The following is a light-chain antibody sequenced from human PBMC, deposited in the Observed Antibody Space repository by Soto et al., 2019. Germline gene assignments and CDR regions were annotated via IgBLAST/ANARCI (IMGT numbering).Light chain of an antibody. CDR3: QQYNNLWT. CDR1: KSVSSN. Sequence: EIVMIQCRATLSVYQGERETISCRASKSVSSNLGWYQMKPGQAHRLLIYGASNRASDIPARLSCSGAGTKFPLTISSLQSEESAVYNCQQYNNLWTFGQGT. J-gene: IGKJ1*01. V-gene: IGKV3-15*01. CDR2: GAS.